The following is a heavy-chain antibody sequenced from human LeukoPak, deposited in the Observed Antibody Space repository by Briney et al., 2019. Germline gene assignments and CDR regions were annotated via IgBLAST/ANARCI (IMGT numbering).Heavy chain of an antibody. CDR2: INRG. V-gene: IGHV4-34*01. J-gene: IGHJ4*02. CDR1: GVSVRSYY. Sequence: SETLSLTCTVSGVSVRSYYWTWIRQAPGKGLEWIGEINRGDYNPSLKSRVTISVDTSKNQFSLKLTSVTAADTGVYYCARGSSHFDKWGQGTLVTVSS. CDR3: ARGSSHFDK.